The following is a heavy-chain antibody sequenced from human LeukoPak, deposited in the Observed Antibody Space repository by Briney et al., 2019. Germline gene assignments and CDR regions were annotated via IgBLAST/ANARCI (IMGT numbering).Heavy chain of an antibody. CDR2: ISRSGGPI. CDR1: GFTFSSYE. V-gene: IGHV3-48*03. CDR3: ATSMMTTVTTGYFDY. J-gene: IGHJ4*02. D-gene: IGHD4-17*01. Sequence: GWSLRLSCAAFGFTFSSYEVNWVRQAPGKGLEWVSYISRSGGPIYCADSVKGRFTISRDSAKNSLYLQMNSLRAEDTAVYYCATSMMTTVTTGYFDYWGQGTLVTVSS.